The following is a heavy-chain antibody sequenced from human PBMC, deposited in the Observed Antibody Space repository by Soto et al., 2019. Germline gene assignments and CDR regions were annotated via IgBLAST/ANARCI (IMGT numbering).Heavy chain of an antibody. D-gene: IGHD3-22*01. CDR1: GGSISSGGYY. J-gene: IGHJ2*01. CDR3: ARGYYDSSGPPIYWYFDL. V-gene: IGHV4-31*03. CDR2: IYYSGST. Sequence: QVQLQESGPGLVKPSQTLSLTCTVSGGSISSGGYYWSWIRQHPGKGLEWIGYIYYSGSTYYNPSLKSRVSISVDTSKNQFTLKLSSVTAADTAVYYCARGYYDSSGPPIYWYFDLWGRGTLVTVSS.